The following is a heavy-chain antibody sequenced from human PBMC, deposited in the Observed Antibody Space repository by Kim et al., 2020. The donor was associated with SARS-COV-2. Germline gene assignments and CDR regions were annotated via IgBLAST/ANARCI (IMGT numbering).Heavy chain of an antibody. Sequence: STSYEQKVQGRVTMTRDTSTSTDYMELSSLRSEDTAVYYCARDQSTMIEDWGQGTLVTVSS. J-gene: IGHJ4*02. D-gene: IGHD3-22*01. CDR3: ARDQSTMIED. CDR2: ST. V-gene: IGHV1-46*01.